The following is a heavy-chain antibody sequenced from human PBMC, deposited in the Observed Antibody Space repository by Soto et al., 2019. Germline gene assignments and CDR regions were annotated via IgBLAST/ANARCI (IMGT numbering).Heavy chain of an antibody. CDR1: GGSFSGYY. D-gene: IGHD4-4*01. J-gene: IGHJ6*02. CDR3: ARIMTTVPPGGMDV. V-gene: IGHV4-34*01. Sequence: SETLSLTCAVYGGSFSGYYWSWIRQPPGKGLEWIGEINHSGSTNYNPSLKSRVTISVDTSKNQFSLKLSSVTAADTAVYYCARIMTTVPPGGMDVWCQGTTVTVSS. CDR2: INHSGST.